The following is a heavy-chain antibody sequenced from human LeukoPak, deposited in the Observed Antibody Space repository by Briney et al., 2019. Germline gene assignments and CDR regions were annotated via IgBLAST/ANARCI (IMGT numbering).Heavy chain of an antibody. J-gene: IGHJ4*02. V-gene: IGHV3-53*01. CDR2: IYSGGST. CDR3: ARDPADY. CDR1: GFMFSNYS. Sequence: GGSLRLSCVVSGFMFSNYSMSWVRQAPGKGLEWVSVIYSGGSTYYADSVKGRFTISRDNSKNTLYLQMNSLRAEDTAVYYCARDPADYWGQGTLVTVSS.